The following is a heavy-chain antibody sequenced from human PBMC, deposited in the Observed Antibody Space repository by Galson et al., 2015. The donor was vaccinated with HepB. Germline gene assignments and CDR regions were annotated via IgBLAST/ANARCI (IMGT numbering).Heavy chain of an antibody. CDR2: IRYDEYEY. D-gene: IGHD3-10*01. V-gene: IGHV3-7*03. CDR1: GFSFSDYW. CDR3: VRDRTYKGGNFFDF. J-gene: IGHJ4*02. Sequence: LRLSCAASGFSFSDYWMSWIRQAPGKRPEWVADIRYDEYEYYYADFVKGRFTISRDNARNSVFLQMSSLRRDDTAVYYCVRDRTYKGGNFFDFWGQGALVTVSS.